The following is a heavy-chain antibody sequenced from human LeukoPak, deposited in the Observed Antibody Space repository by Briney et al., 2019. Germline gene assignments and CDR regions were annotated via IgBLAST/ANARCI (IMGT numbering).Heavy chain of an antibody. Sequence: ASVKVSCKASGYTFTSYGISWVRQAPGQGLEWMGWISAYNGNTNYAQKLQGRVTMTTDTSTSTAYMELRSLRSDDTAVYYCARFSPRGYYDFHGMDVWGQGTTVTVSS. J-gene: IGHJ6*02. CDR1: GYTFTSYG. CDR3: ARFSPRGYYDFHGMDV. V-gene: IGHV1-18*01. CDR2: ISAYNGNT.